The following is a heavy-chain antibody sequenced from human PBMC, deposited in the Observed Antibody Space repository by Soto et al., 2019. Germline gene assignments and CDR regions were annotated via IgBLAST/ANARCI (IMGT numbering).Heavy chain of an antibody. CDR2: ISGSAGGT. J-gene: IGHJ6*02. CDR1: GFTFSSYA. D-gene: IGHD2-2*01. CDR3: AKRGDIVEVSRTFVGYGMDV. V-gene: IGHV3-23*01. Sequence: EVQVLESGGGLVQPGGSLRLSCAASGFTFSSYAMSWVRQAPGKGLEWVSAISGSAGGTHYADSVKGRFTISRDNSKNTLYLQMNSLRAEDTAVYYCAKRGDIVEVSRTFVGYGMDVWGQGTTVTVSS.